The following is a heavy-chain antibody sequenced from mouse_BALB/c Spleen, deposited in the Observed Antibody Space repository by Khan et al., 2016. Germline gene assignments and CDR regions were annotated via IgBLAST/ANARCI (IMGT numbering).Heavy chain of an antibody. CDR3: ARSYGYRGFAY. J-gene: IGHJ3*01. V-gene: IGHV3-2*02. CDR1: GYSITSDYA. D-gene: IGHD2-2*01. CDR2: ISYSGST. Sequence: EVQLQESGPGLVKPSQSLSLTCTVTGYSITSDYAWNWIRQFPGNKLEWMGYISYSGSTSYNPSIKSRISITRDTSKNQFVLQLNSVTTEDTATCSCARSYGYRGFAYCGHGTLVTVSA.